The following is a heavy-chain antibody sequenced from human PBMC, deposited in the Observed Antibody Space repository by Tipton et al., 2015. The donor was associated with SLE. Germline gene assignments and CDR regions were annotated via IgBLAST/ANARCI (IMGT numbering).Heavy chain of an antibody. V-gene: IGHV4-34*01. CDR1: GGSFSGYF. J-gene: IGHJ4*02. CDR2: LYHRGNT. CDR3: ARGSGGGGYYYSFPDY. D-gene: IGHD3-22*01. Sequence: GLVKPSETLSLTCAVYGGSFSGYFWSWIRQPPGKGLEWIGELYHRGNTNYNPSLMSRVTISVDTSKNQFTLKLSSVTAADTAVYYCARGSGGGGYYYSFPDYWGQGTLVTVSS.